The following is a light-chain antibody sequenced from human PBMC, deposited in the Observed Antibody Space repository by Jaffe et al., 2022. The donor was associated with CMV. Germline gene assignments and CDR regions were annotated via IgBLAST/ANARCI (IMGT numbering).Light chain of an antibody. CDR1: QSVTRN. J-gene: IGKJ3*01. CDR2: GAS. Sequence: EILMAQSPATLSVSPGERATLSCRASQSVTRNLAWYQHKPGQAPRLLIYGASTRATDIPVRFSGSGSGTEFTLTISSVQSEDFAVYYCQRYDHWPPGIFTFGPGTKVDIK. V-gene: IGKV3-15*01. CDR3: QRYDHWPPGIFT.